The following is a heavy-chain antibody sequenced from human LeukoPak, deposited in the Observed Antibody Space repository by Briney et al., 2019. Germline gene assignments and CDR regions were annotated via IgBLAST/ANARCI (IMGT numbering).Heavy chain of an antibody. Sequence: SETLSLTCTVSGGSISTSTYYWGWIRQPPGKGLDWIGNIYYTGRTYYSQSLESRVTISVDTSKNQFSLKLSSVTAADTAVYYCARLHRTVTTFGVAPAWVDPWGQGTLVTVSS. CDR3: ARLHRTVTTFGVAPAWVDP. CDR1: GGSISTSTYY. D-gene: IGHD3-3*01. J-gene: IGHJ5*02. CDR2: IYYTGRT. V-gene: IGHV4-39*01.